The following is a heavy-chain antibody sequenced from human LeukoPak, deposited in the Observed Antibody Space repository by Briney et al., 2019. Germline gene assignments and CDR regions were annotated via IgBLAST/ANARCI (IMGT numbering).Heavy chain of an antibody. V-gene: IGHV4-39*01. D-gene: IGHD5-24*01. CDR1: GGSISSSRYY. J-gene: IGHJ6*03. CDR3: ARLDGDGFDPRIYYYYYYMDV. CDR2: IYYSGST. Sequence: SETLSLTCSVSGGSISSSRYYWGWIRQPPGKGLEWIGNIYYSGSTYYNPSLKSRVTISVDTSKNQFSLKLSSVTAADTAVYHCARLDGDGFDPRIYYYYYYMDVWDKGTTVTVSS.